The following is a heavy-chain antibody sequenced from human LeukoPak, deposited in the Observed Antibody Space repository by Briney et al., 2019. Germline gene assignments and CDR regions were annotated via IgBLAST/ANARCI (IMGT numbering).Heavy chain of an antibody. CDR1: GYTFTGYY. CDR2: INPNSGGT. V-gene: IGHV1-2*02. CDR3: ARVESWGNYYDSSGYPY. Sequence: VASVKVSCKASGYTFTGYYMHWVRQAPGQGLEWMGWINPNSGGTNYAQKFQGRVTMTRDTSISTAYMELSRLRSDDTAVYYCARVESWGNYYDSSGYPYWGQGTLVTVSS. D-gene: IGHD3-22*01. J-gene: IGHJ4*02.